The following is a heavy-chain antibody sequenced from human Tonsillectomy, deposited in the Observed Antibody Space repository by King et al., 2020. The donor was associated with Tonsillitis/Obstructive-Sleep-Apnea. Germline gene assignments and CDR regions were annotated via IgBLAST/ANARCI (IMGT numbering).Heavy chain of an antibody. D-gene: IGHD1-26*01. V-gene: IGHV1-69*04. CDR1: GGTFSSYA. Sequence: QLVQSGAEVKKPGSSVKVSCKASGGTFSSYAISWVRQAPGQGLEWMGRIIPILGIANYAQKFQGRVTITADKSTSTAYMELSSLRSEDTAVYYCAREEGGSWSGYYDYMDVWGKGTTVTVSS. J-gene: IGHJ6*03. CDR3: AREEGGSWSGYYDYMDV. CDR2: IIPILGIA.